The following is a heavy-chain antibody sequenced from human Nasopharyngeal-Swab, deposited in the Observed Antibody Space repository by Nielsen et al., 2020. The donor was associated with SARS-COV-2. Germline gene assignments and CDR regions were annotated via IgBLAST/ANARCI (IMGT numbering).Heavy chain of an antibody. CDR2: VDPSDSYT. Sequence: GESLKISCEGSGSSFSNYGISWVRQVPGKGLEWIGKVDPSDSYTDYSPSLRGHVTISVDRSISTAYLQWSSLKASDTAMYYCARQYQNYFGSGDYHGAFDIWGQGTMVTVSS. D-gene: IGHD3-10*01. CDR1: GSSFSNYG. CDR3: ARQYQNYFGSGDYHGAFDI. J-gene: IGHJ3*02. V-gene: IGHV5-10-1*01.